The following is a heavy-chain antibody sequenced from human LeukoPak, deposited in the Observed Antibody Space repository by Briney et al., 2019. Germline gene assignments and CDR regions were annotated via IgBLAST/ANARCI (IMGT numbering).Heavy chain of an antibody. CDR3: ARDEPSPDYYYYMDV. CDR2: ISAYNGNT. J-gene: IGHJ6*03. CDR1: GYTFTSYG. Sequence: ASVKVSCKASGYTFTSYGISWVRQAPGQGLEWMGWISAYNGNTNYAQKLQDRVTMTTDTSTSTAYMELRSLRSDDTAVYYCARDEPSPDYYYYMDVWGKGTTVTVSS. V-gene: IGHV1-18*01.